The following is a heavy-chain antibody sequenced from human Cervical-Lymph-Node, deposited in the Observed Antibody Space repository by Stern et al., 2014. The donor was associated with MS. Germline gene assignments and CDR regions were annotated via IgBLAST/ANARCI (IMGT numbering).Heavy chain of an antibody. J-gene: IGHJ4*02. D-gene: IGHD5-18*01. V-gene: IGHV3-33*01. CDR2: TWYDESYK. CDR1: GFTFSSYG. Sequence: VQLVESGGGVVQPGRSLRLSCAASGFTFSSYGMHWVRQAPGKGLEWGAVTWYDESYKYYADSVRGRFTISRDNSMNTLYLQMNNLRVEDTAVYYCAREGYSYGSYYFDYWGQGALVTVSS. CDR3: AREGYSYGSYYFDY.